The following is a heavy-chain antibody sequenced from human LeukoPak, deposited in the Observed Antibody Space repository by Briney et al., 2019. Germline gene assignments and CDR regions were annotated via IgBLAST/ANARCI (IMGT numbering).Heavy chain of an antibody. CDR2: IGTAGDT. J-gene: IGHJ3*02. V-gene: IGHV3-13*01. CDR1: GFTLSSYD. Sequence: PGGSLRLSCAASGFTLSSYDMHWVRQATGKGLEWVSAIGTAGDTYYPGSVKGRFTISRENAKNSLYLQMNSLRAGDTAVYYCARGVGYDSSGYYAFDIWGQGTMVTVSS. CDR3: ARGVGYDSSGYYAFDI. D-gene: IGHD3-22*01.